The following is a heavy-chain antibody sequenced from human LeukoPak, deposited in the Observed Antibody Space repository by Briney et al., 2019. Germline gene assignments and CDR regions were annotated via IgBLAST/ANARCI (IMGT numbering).Heavy chain of an antibody. J-gene: IGHJ4*02. V-gene: IGHV4-31*03. CDR3: ARERANWAYFDY. CDR1: GGSFSSGGYY. CDR2: IYYSGST. Sequence: SETLSLTCTVSGGSFSSGGYYWSWIRQHPGKGLEWIGYIYYSGSTYYNPSLKSRVTISVDTSKNQFSLKLSSVTAADTAVYYCARERANWAYFDYWGQGTLVTVSS. D-gene: IGHD1-1*01.